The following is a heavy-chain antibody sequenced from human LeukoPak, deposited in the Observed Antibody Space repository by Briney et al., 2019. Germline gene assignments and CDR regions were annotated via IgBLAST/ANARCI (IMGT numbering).Heavy chain of an antibody. CDR3: AKGGDSSSSEGLDY. CDR1: GFTFDDYA. J-gene: IGHJ4*02. V-gene: IGHV3-9*03. Sequence: PGGSLRLSCAASGFTFDDYAMHWVRQAPGKGLEWVSGISWNSGSIGYADSVKGRFTISRDNAKNSLYLQMNSLRAEDMALYYCAKGGDSSSSEGLDYWGQGTLVTVSS. CDR2: ISWNSGSI. D-gene: IGHD6-6*01.